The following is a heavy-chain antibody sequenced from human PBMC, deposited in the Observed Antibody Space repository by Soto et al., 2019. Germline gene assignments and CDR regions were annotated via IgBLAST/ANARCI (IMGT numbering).Heavy chain of an antibody. J-gene: IGHJ6*02. CDR1: GGSVSSGGFH. CDR2: ISHSGST. CDR3: ARVACSGGGCFYYYGLDV. D-gene: IGHD2-15*01. Sequence: QVRLQESGPGLVKPSETLSLTCIVSGGSVSSGGFHWSWIRQSPGKRLEWIGYISHSGSTKYNPSLERRVTLSIDTSTNQFSLRLNSVTAADAGVFYCARVACSGGGCFYYYGLDVWGQGTTVAVSS. V-gene: IGHV4-61*08.